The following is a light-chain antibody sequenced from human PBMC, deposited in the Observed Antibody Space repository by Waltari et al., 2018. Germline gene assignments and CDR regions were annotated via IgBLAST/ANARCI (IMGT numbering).Light chain of an antibody. Sequence: QSVLTQPPSASGAPGQEVSISCSGGSTTITNYVFWYQQFPGPAPKLIAYKAYGRPSGVPDRFSASKSGTSASLAISGLRSDDEADYYCATWDDSLNGWVFGGGTKLTVL. V-gene: IGLV1-47*01. CDR1: STTITNY. CDR3: ATWDDSLNGWV. CDR2: KAY. J-gene: IGLJ3*02.